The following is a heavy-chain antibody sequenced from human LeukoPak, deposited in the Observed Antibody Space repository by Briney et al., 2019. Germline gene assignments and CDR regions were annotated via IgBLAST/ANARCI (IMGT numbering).Heavy chain of an antibody. Sequence: GGSLRLSCAASGFIFSTHGMHWIRQAPGQGLEWVANINQDGSEKYYLDSAKGRFTISRDNARNSLYLQVNSLRAEDTAVYYCARGGTSGYSSTRHFWGGNYYFDYWGQGSLVTVSS. V-gene: IGHV3-7*01. CDR3: ARGGTSGYSSTRHFWGGNYYFDY. CDR1: GFIFSTHG. D-gene: IGHD2-2*01. CDR2: INQDGSEK. J-gene: IGHJ4*02.